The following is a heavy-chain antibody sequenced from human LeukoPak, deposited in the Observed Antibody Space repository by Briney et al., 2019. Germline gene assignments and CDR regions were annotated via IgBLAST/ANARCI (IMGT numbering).Heavy chain of an antibody. CDR3: ARSYDSSGYYHY. J-gene: IGHJ4*02. V-gene: IGHV3-48*01. D-gene: IGHD3-22*01. Sequence: GGSLRRSCAASGFTFTTYSMNWVRHAPGTGLEWVSYISGSTSTIKYTDSVMGRFTISRDNAKNSLYLQMNSLRAEDTSVYYCARSYDSSGYYHYWGQGTLVTVSS. CDR1: GFTFTTYS. CDR2: ISGSTSTI.